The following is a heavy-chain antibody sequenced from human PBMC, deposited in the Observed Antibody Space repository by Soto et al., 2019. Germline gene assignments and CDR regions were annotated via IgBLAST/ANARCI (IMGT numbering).Heavy chain of an antibody. Sequence: QVQLVQSGAEVKKPGASVKVSCKASGYTFMDYGISWVRQAPGQGLEWMGWISGSDGNTNYALTLQGRVTMTTDTSTSTGYMELRGLRSAVTGVYYCERVGDICVVGRWFDPWGEGAMVVVSS. CDR1: GYTFMDYG. CDR2: ISGSDGNT. CDR3: ERVGDICVVGRWFDP. J-gene: IGHJ5*02. V-gene: IGHV1-18*04. D-gene: IGHD3-9*01.